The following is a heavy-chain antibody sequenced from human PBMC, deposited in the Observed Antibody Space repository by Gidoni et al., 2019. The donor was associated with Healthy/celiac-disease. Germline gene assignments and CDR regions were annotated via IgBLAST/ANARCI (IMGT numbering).Heavy chain of an antibody. Sequence: AQRVQSGAAVRKPGASVNASCKASGYTFTSYGISWVRQGTGQGLEWMGWISAYNGNTNYAQKLQGRVTRSTDTSTSTEDRELRSLRYDDTAVYYCARTVMRSSWYDYWGQGTLVTVSS. D-gene: IGHD6-13*01. V-gene: IGHV1-18*01. CDR3: ARTVMRSSWYDY. CDR1: GYTFTSYG. J-gene: IGHJ4*02. CDR2: ISAYNGNT.